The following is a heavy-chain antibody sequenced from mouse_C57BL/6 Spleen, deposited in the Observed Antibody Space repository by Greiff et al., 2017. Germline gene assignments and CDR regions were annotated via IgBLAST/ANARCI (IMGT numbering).Heavy chain of an antibody. CDR3: ARWTTVVASDV. CDR2: IYPGSGST. J-gene: IGHJ1*03. V-gene: IGHV1-55*01. CDR1: GYTFTSYW. D-gene: IGHD1-1*01. Sequence: VQLQQPGAELVKPGASVKMSCKASGYTFTSYWITWVKQRPGQGLEWIGDIYPGSGSTNYNEKFKSKATLTVDTSSRTAYMQLSSLTSEDSAVYYCARWTTVVASDVWGTGTTVTVSS.